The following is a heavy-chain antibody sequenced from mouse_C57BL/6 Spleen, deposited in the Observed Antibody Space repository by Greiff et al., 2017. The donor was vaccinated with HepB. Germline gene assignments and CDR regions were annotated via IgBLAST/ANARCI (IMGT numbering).Heavy chain of an antibody. D-gene: IGHD1-1*01. Sequence: VQLQQSGPELVKPGASVKISCKASGYTFTDYYMNWVKQSHGKSLEWIGDINPNNGGTSYNQKFKGKATLTVDKSSSTAYMELRSLTSEDSAVYYCARDITTVRHFDVWGTGTTVTVSS. CDR1: GYTFTDYY. CDR2: INPNNGGT. CDR3: ARDITTVRHFDV. V-gene: IGHV1-26*01. J-gene: IGHJ1*03.